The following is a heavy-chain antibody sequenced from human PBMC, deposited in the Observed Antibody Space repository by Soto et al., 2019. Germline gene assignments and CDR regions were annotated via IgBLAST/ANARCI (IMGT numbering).Heavy chain of an antibody. Sequence: PSETLSLTWTVSGGSISTYYWSWIRQPPGKGLEWIGYIYYTGTTTYNPSFKSRLTISVDSSKNQFSLKLTSVTAADTAVYYCARLGGFYQSLDSWGQGALVTVSS. CDR2: IYYTGTT. CDR1: GGSISTYY. D-gene: IGHD3-22*01. J-gene: IGHJ5*01. CDR3: ARLGGFYQSLDS. V-gene: IGHV4-59*08.